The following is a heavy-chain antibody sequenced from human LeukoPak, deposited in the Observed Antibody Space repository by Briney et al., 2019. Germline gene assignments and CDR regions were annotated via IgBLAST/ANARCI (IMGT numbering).Heavy chain of an antibody. D-gene: IGHD6-19*01. CDR3: ARPGDSSGWYGGSDY. CDR2: IYYSGST. V-gene: IGHV4-39*01. J-gene: IGHJ4*02. CDR1: GGSISSSSYY. Sequence: SETLSLTCTVSGGSISSSSYYWGWIRQPPGKGLEWIGSIYYSGSTYYNPSLKSRVTISVDTSKNQFSLKLSSVSAADTAVYYCARPGDSSGWYGGSDYWGQGTLVTVSS.